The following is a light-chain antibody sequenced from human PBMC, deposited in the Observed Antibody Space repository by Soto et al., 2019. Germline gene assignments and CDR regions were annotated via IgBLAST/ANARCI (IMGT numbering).Light chain of an antibody. CDR3: SSYTSSSTDV. CDR2: DVS. CDR1: SSDVGGYNY. V-gene: IGLV2-14*01. Sequence: QSVLTQPASVSGSPGQSITISCTGTSSDVGGYNYVSWYQQHPGKATKLMIYDVSNRPSGVSNRFSGSKSGNTASLTISGLQAEDEADYYCSSYTSSSTDVFGTGTKVTV. J-gene: IGLJ1*01.